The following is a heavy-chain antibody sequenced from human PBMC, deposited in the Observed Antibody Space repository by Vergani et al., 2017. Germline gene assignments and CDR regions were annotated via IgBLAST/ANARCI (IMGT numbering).Heavy chain of an antibody. CDR1: GFTFSSYS. V-gene: IGHV3-21*01. J-gene: IGHJ6*02. D-gene: IGHD3-3*01. Sequence: EVQLVESGGGLVKPGGSLRLSCAASGFTFSSYSMNWVRQAPGKGLEWVSSISSSSSYIYYADSVKGRFTISRDNAKNSLYLQMNSLRAEDTAVYYCASGRFLDNYYYGMDVWGQGP. CDR2: ISSSSSYI. CDR3: ASGRFLDNYYYGMDV.